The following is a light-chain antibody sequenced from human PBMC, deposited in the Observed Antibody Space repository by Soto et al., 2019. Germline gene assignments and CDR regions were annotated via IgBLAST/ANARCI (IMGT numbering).Light chain of an antibody. CDR3: QQSYSTLWT. J-gene: IGKJ1*01. V-gene: IGKV1-39*01. Sequence: DIPMTQSPSSLSASVGDRVTITCRASQNINNYLNWYQQKPGKAPKLLIYSASSLQSGVPSSFSGRGSETYFTLTISSLQPEDFATYYCQQSYSTLWTFGQGTKVEI. CDR2: SAS. CDR1: QNINNY.